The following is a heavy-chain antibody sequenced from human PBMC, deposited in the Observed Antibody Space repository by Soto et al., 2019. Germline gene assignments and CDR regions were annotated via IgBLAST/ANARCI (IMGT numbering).Heavy chain of an antibody. CDR3: ARDGRSYYDFWSGYYTSAGYYYYGMDV. J-gene: IGHJ6*02. CDR1: GFTFSSYS. Sequence: PGGSLRLSCAASGFTFSSYSMNWVRQAPGKGLEWVSSISSSSSYIYYADSVKGRFTISRDNAKNSLYLQMNSLRAEDTAVYYCARDGRSYYDFWSGYYTSAGYYYYGMDVWGQGTTVTVSS. CDR2: ISSSSSYI. D-gene: IGHD3-3*01. V-gene: IGHV3-21*01.